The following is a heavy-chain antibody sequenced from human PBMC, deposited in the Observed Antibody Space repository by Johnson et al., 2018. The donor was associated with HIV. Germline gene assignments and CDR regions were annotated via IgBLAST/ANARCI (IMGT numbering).Heavy chain of an antibody. Sequence: VQLVESGGGLVQPGGSLRLSCAASGFTVSSNYMRWVRQAPGKGLEWLSVLYSDGRTYYADSVKGRFTISSDGSKNTLFLQMNSLRAEDTAVYYCARRCSSSSCSHGAFDIWGQGTVVTVSS. D-gene: IGHD2-2*01. CDR3: ARRCSSSSCSHGAFDI. V-gene: IGHV3-66*04. CDR1: GFTVSSNY. CDR2: LYSDGRT. J-gene: IGHJ3*02.